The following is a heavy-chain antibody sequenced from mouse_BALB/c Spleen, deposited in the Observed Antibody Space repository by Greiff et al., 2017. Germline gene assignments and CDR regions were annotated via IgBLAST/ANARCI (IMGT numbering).Heavy chain of an antibody. V-gene: IGHV5-6-5*01. CDR2: ISSGGST. Sequence: EVQGVESGGGLVKPGGSLKLSCAASGFTFSSYAMSWVRQTPEKRLEWVASISSGGSTYYPDSVKGRFTISRDNARNILYLQMSSLRSEDTAMYYCARKEAYDFAYWGQGTLVTVSA. CDR3: ARKEAYDFAY. J-gene: IGHJ3*01. D-gene: IGHD2-3*01. CDR1: GFTFSSYA.